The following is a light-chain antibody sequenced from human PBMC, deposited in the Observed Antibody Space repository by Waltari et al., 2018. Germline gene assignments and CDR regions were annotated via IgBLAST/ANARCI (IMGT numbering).Light chain of an antibody. Sequence: DIQMTQSPSTLSASVGHSVTITCRASQSISSWLAWYQQKPGKAPKLLIYKASSLESGVPSRFSGSGSGTEFTLTISSLQPDDFATYYCQQYNSYSGTFGQGTKLEIK. CDR1: QSISSW. V-gene: IGKV1-5*03. CDR2: KAS. J-gene: IGKJ2*02. CDR3: QQYNSYSGT.